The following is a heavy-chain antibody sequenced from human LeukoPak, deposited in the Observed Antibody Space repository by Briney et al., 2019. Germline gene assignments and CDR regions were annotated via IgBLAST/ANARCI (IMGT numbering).Heavy chain of an antibody. Sequence: GRSLRLSCAASGFTFSSYGMHWVRQAPGKGLEWVAVISYDGSNKYYADSVKGRFTISRDNSKNTLYPQMNSLRAEDTAVYYCAKSSSGYLFDYWGQGTLVTVSS. CDR3: AKSSSGYLFDY. D-gene: IGHD3-22*01. J-gene: IGHJ4*02. CDR1: GFTFSSYG. V-gene: IGHV3-30*18. CDR2: ISYDGSNK.